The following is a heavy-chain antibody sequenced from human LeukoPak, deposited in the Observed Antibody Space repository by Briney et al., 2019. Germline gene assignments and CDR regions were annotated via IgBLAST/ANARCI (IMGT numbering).Heavy chain of an antibody. V-gene: IGHV3-23*01. CDR2: ISAGGGST. J-gene: IGHJ5*02. Sequence: GGSLRLSCAASGFTFSSYAMSWVRQAPGKGLEWVSSISAGGGSTYYADSVKGRLTISRDNSKNTLYLQFNSLRAEDTAVYYCAKDRGNYYDSPRFDPWGQGTLVTVSS. D-gene: IGHD3-22*01. CDR3: AKDRGNYYDSPRFDP. CDR1: GFTFSSYA.